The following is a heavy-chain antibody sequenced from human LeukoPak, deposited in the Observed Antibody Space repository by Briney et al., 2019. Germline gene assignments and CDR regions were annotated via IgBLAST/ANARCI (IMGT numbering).Heavy chain of an antibody. CDR2: ISWNSGSI. CDR1: GFTFDDYA. D-gene: IGHD3-22*01. J-gene: IGHJ4*02. CDR3: AKDHYDSSGYPLFDY. V-gene: IGHV3-9*03. Sequence: GGSLRLSCAASGFTFDDYAMHWVRQAPAKGLEWVSGISWNSGSIGYADSVKGRFTISRDNAKNSLYLQMNSLRAEDMALYYCAKDHYDSSGYPLFDYWGQGTLVTVSS.